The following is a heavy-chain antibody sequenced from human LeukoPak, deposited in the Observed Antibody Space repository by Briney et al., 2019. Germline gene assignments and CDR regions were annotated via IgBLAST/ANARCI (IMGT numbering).Heavy chain of an antibody. V-gene: IGHV3-23*01. CDR2: ISGSDAGT. Sequence: GGSLRLSCAASGFTFSSYAMNWVRQAPGKGLEWVSAISGSDAGTYYADSVKGRFTISRDNSKNTLYLQMNSLRDEDTAIYYCAKGSRGSCSGSYCYPFDYWGQGTLVTVSS. CDR1: GFTFSSYA. CDR3: AKGSRGSCSGSYCYPFDY. J-gene: IGHJ4*02. D-gene: IGHD2-15*01.